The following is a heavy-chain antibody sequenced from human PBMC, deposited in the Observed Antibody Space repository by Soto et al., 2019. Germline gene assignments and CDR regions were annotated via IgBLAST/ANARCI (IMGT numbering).Heavy chain of an antibody. Sequence: GGSLRLSCAASGFTFSYYTVHWVRRAPGKGLEWVSSISGIRDYIRYADSVKGRFTISRDNAKTSLYLQVNSLTAEDTAVYYCAREGVHNYNEYYFDYWGQGTLVTVSS. J-gene: IGHJ4*02. D-gene: IGHD3-22*01. CDR1: GFTFSYYT. V-gene: IGHV3-21*06. CDR3: AREGVHNYNEYYFDY. CDR2: ISGIRDYI.